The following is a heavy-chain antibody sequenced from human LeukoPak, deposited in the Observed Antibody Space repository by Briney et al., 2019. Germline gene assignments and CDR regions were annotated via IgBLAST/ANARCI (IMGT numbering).Heavy chain of an antibody. Sequence: SETLSLTCTVSGGSIGSGGYYWSWIRQHPGKGLEWIGYIYYSGSTYHNPSLKSRVTIAVDTSKNQFSLKLSSVTAADTAVYYCATVPAAIRAVDYWGQGTLVTVSS. CDR1: GGSIGSGGYY. CDR3: ATVPAAIRAVDY. CDR2: IYYSGST. D-gene: IGHD2-2*01. J-gene: IGHJ4*02. V-gene: IGHV4-31*03.